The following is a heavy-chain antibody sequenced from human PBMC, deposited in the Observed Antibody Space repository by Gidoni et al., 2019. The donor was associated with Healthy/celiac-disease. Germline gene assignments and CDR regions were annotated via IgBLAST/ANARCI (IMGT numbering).Heavy chain of an antibody. Sequence: QVQLQESGPGLVKPSETLSLPCTVSGYSISSGYYWGWIRQPPGKGLEWIGSIYHSGSTYYNPSLKSRVTISVDTSKNQFSLKLSSVTAADTAVYYCARELRSYYDSSGYYSGYFQHWGQGTLVTVSS. D-gene: IGHD3-22*01. CDR2: IYHSGST. V-gene: IGHV4-38-2*02. CDR1: GYSISSGYY. J-gene: IGHJ1*01. CDR3: ARELRSYYDSSGYYSGYFQH.